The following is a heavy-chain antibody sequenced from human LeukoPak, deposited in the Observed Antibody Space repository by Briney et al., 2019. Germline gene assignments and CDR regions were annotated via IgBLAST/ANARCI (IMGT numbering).Heavy chain of an antibody. D-gene: IGHD3-16*02. CDR2: INHSGST. J-gene: IGHJ3*02. CDR1: GGSFSGYY. Sequence: PSETLSLTCAVYGGSFSGYYWSWIRQPPGKGLEWIGEINHSGSTNYNPSLKSRVTISLDTSKKQFSLKLSSVTAADTAVYYCARSDTFGGVIAFDAFDIWGQGTVVTVSS. CDR3: ARSDTFGGVIAFDAFDI. V-gene: IGHV4-34*01.